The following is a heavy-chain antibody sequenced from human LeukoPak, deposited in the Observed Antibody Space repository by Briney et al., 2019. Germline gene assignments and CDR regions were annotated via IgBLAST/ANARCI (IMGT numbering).Heavy chain of an antibody. J-gene: IGHJ5*02. D-gene: IGHD3-10*01. CDR3: ATIYGSGSYYSWFGP. Sequence: ASVKVSCKVSGYTLTELSMHWVRQAPGKGLEWMGGFDPEDGETIYAQKFQGRVTMTEDTSTDTAYMELSSLRSEDTAVYYCATIYGSGSYYSWFGPWGQGTLVTVSS. V-gene: IGHV1-24*01. CDR1: GYTLTELS. CDR2: FDPEDGET.